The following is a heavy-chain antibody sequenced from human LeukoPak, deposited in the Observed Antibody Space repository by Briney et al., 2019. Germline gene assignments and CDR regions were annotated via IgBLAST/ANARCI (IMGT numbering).Heavy chain of an antibody. J-gene: IGHJ4*02. CDR2: INPSGGST. D-gene: IGHD1-26*01. V-gene: IGHV1-46*01. CDR1: GYTFTSYY. CDR3: ARESGSQSRFDY. Sequence: ASVTVSCKASGYTFTSYYMHWVRQAPGQGLEWMGIINPSGGSTSYAQKFQGRVTMTRDMSTSTVYMELSSLRSEDTAVYYCARESGSQSRFDYWGQGTLVTVSS.